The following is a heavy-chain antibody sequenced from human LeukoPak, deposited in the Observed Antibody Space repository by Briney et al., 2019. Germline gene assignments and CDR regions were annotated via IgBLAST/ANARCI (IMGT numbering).Heavy chain of an antibody. D-gene: IGHD3-9*01. CDR3: VNGKRDYDILTGYYNREGYYFDY. CDR2: ISSSSSYI. Sequence: GGSLRLSCAASGFTFSSYSMNWVRQAPGKGLEWVSSISSSSSYIYYADSVKGRFTISRDNSKNTLYLQMNSLRAEDTAVYYCVNGKRDYDILTGYYNREGYYFDYWGQGTLVTVSS. V-gene: IGHV3-21*04. J-gene: IGHJ4*02. CDR1: GFTFSSYS.